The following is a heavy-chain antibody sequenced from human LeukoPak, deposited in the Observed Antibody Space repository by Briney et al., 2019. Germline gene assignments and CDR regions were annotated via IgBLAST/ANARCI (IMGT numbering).Heavy chain of an antibody. CDR3: ARDFLSGTLDY. Sequence: ASVKVSCKASGYTFTGYYMHWVRQAPGQGLEWMGWINPNSGGTNYAQEFQGRVTMTRDTSISTAYMELSRLRSDDTAAYYCARDFLSGTLDYWGQGTLVTVSS. CDR1: GYTFTGYY. CDR2: INPNSGGT. V-gene: IGHV1-2*02. D-gene: IGHD3-10*01. J-gene: IGHJ4*02.